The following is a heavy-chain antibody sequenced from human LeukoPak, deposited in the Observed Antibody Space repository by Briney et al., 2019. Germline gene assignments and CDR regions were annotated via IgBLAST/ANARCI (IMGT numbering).Heavy chain of an antibody. Sequence: GGSLRLSCAASGFTFSSYAMNWVRQAPGKGLEWVSVISGSGGTTYYADSVKGRFTISRDNAKNTLYLQMNSLRAEDTAVYYCARDVGIAVPGLLYWGQGTLVTVSS. V-gene: IGHV3-23*01. CDR2: ISGSGGTT. CDR3: ARDVGIAVPGLLY. J-gene: IGHJ4*02. CDR1: GFTFSSYA. D-gene: IGHD6-19*01.